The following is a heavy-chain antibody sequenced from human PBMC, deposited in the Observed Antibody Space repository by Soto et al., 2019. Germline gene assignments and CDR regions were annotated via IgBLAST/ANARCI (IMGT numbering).Heavy chain of an antibody. J-gene: IGHJ4*02. CDR2: IYSDDDK. CDR1: GFSLSTSGVG. CDR3: AHAAGTEPVDY. Sequence: QITLKESGPPLVKPTQTLTLTCTFSGFSLSTSGVGVGWIRQPPGTALEWLALIYSDDDKRYSPSLKSRLTNTKDTAKNPVVLTITNMDPVDTATYDCAHAAGTEPVDYWGQGTLVTVSS. V-gene: IGHV2-5*02. D-gene: IGHD1-7*01.